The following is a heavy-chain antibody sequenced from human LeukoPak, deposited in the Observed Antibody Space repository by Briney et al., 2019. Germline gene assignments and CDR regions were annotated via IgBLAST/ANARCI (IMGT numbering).Heavy chain of an antibody. Sequence: SETLSLTCAVSGGSISSSNWWSWVRQPPGKGLEWIGGIYHSGSTNYNPSLKSRVTISVDKSKNQFSLKLSPVTAADTAVYYCARGSGYYYDSSGYPDAFDIWGQGTMVTVSS. D-gene: IGHD3-22*01. CDR2: IYHSGST. J-gene: IGHJ3*02. CDR1: GGSISSSNW. CDR3: ARGSGYYYDSSGYPDAFDI. V-gene: IGHV4-4*02.